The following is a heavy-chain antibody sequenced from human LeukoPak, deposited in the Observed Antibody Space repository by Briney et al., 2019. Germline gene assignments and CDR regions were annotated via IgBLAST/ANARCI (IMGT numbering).Heavy chain of an antibody. CDR1: GGSISSYY. CDR2: IFHTGPT. D-gene: IGHD1-26*01. Sequence: SETLSLTCTVSGGSISSYYWSWVRQPPGKGLEWIGEIFHTGPTNFNPSLKSRVTISMDKSKNQLSLRLNSVTAADTAIYYCVRGGTYYLPYWGQGILVTVSS. J-gene: IGHJ4*02. CDR3: VRGGTYYLPY. V-gene: IGHV4/OR15-8*02.